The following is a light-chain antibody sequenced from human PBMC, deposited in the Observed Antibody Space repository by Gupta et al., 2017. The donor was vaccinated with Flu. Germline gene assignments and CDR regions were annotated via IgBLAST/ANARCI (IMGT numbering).Light chain of an antibody. CDR2: DDS. CDR3: QMWDSSSDQVV. CDR1: SVGSKR. J-gene: IGLJ3*02. V-gene: IGLV3-21*02. Sequence: YVLTQPPSVSVAPGQTAKITCGGNSVGSKRVHWYQQKPGQAPVLVRYDDSDRPSGIPERLSGSKYGNTANLTISRVEAGDEADFGCQMWDSSSDQVVLGGGTKLTV.